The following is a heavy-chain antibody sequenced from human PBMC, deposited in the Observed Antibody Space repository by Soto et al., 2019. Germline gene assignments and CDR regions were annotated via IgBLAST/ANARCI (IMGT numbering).Heavy chain of an antibody. CDR2: ISWNSGNI. CDR3: AKGAVTSIFGYFDY. CDR1: GFTFDDYA. J-gene: IGHJ4*02. V-gene: IGHV3-9*01. Sequence: EVHLVESGGGLVQPGRSLRLSCTASGFTFDDYAMHWVRQVPGKGLEWVSSISWNSGNIVYADSVKGRFTISRDSVNNSLYLQMSSLRTEDTALYYCAKGAVTSIFGYFDYWGQGTLVTVSS. D-gene: IGHD3-3*01.